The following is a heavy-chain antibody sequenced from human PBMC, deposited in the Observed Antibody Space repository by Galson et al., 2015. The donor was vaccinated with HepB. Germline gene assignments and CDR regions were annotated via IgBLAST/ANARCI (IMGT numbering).Heavy chain of an antibody. Sequence: SVKVSCKASGYTFTDNYMHWVRQAPGKGLEWMGGFDPEDGETIYAQKFQGRVTMTEDTSTDTAYMELSSLRSEDTAVYYCATHTPTYQLLVFKPWDLRGDPRKYYYYMDVWGKGTTVTVSS. CDR3: ATHTPTYQLLVFKPWDLRGDPRKYYYYMDV. J-gene: IGHJ6*03. V-gene: IGHV1-24*01. D-gene: IGHD2-2*01. CDR2: FDPEDGET. CDR1: GYTFTDNY.